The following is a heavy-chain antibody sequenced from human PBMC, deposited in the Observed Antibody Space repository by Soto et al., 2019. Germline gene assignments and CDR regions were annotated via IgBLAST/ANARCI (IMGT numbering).Heavy chain of an antibody. CDR2: IWFDGSDK. CDR3: ARLYCSASSCYSVGAFDI. J-gene: IGHJ3*02. D-gene: IGHD2-15*01. CDR1: GFTFSSYG. V-gene: IGHV3-33*01. Sequence: GGSLRLSCAASGFTFSSYGMHWVRQAPGKGLEWVALIWFDGSDKYYTESVKGRFTISRDNSKSTLYLQMNSLRAEDTAVYYCARLYCSASSCYSVGAFDIRRQGTMVTVSS.